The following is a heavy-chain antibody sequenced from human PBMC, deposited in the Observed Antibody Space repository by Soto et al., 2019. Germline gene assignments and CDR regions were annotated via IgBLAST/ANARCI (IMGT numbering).Heavy chain of an antibody. CDR1: GFTFSSYA. V-gene: IGHV3-23*01. D-gene: IGHD5-12*01. Sequence: EVQLLESGGGLVQPGGSLRLSCAASGFTFSSYAMSWVRQAPGKGLEWVSAISGSGGSTYYADSVKGRFTITRDNSKNTLYLQMNSLRAEDTVVYYCAKPQYSGYDYGAFDIWGQGTMVTVSS. CDR2: ISGSGGST. CDR3: AKPQYSGYDYGAFDI. J-gene: IGHJ3*02.